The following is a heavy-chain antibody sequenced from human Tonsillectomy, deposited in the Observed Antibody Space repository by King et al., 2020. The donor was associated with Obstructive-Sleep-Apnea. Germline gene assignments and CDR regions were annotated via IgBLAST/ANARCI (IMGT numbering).Heavy chain of an antibody. CDR2: IYSGGIT. Sequence: QLVQSGGGLVQAGGSLRLSCTASGFTVSSNYMSWVRQAPGKGPEWVSVIYSGGITYYADSVKGRFTISRHNSKNTVYLQINSLRTEDTAVYFCARGSGNYYDSSGYYYPFDYWGQGTLVTVSS. CDR1: GFTVSSNY. V-gene: IGHV3-53*04. CDR3: ARGSGNYYDSSGYYYPFDY. J-gene: IGHJ4*02. D-gene: IGHD3-22*01.